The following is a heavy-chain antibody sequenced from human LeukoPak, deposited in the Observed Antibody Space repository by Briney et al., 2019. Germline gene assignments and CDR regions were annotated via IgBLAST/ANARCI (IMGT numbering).Heavy chain of an antibody. CDR1: GFTVSTNY. CDR3: AKGEYCSSTSCSMELDY. V-gene: IGHV3-66*01. CDR2: IYGGGST. Sequence: SGGSLRLSCAASGFTVSTNYMTWVRQAPGKGLEWLSIIYGGGSTYYADSVKGRFTISRDNSKNTLYLQMNSLRAEDTAVYYCAKGEYCSSTSCSMELDYWGQGTLVTVSS. D-gene: IGHD2-2*01. J-gene: IGHJ4*02.